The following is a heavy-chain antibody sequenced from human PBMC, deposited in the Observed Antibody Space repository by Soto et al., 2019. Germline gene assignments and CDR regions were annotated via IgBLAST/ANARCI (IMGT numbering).Heavy chain of an antibody. CDR3: ARKRRVGAAMIVSVFDI. CDR1: GYTFTSYD. V-gene: IGHV1-8*01. CDR2: MNPNSGNT. D-gene: IGHD2-15*01. J-gene: IGHJ3*02. Sequence: ASVKVSCKASGYTFTSYDINWVRQATGQGLEWMGWMNPNSGNTGYAQKFQGRVTMTRNTSISTAYMELSSLRSEDTAVYYCARKRRVGAAMIVSVFDIWGRGTMVTVSS.